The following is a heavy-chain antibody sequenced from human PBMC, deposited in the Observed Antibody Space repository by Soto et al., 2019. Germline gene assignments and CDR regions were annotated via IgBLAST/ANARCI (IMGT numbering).Heavy chain of an antibody. Sequence: PLRLSCAASGFTFSGYAMSWIRQAPGKGLEWVSAISGSGGSTYYADSVKGRFTISRDNSKNTLYLQMNSLRAEDTAVYYCAKWEAHYYMDVWGKGTTVTVSS. CDR1: GFTFSGYA. J-gene: IGHJ6*03. CDR3: AKWEAHYYMDV. V-gene: IGHV3-23*01. D-gene: IGHD1-26*01. CDR2: ISGSGGST.